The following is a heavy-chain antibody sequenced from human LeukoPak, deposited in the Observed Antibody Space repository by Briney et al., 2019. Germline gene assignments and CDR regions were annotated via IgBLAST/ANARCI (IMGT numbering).Heavy chain of an antibody. CDR3: ATYSSSWAHYYGMDV. CDR2: IIPIFGTA. Sequence: SVKVSCKASGGTFISYAISWVRQAPGQGLEWMGGIIPIFGTADYAQKFQGRVTITADESTSTAYMELSSLRSEDTAVYYCATYSSSWAHYYGMDVWGQGTTVTVSS. D-gene: IGHD6-13*01. V-gene: IGHV1-69*13. CDR1: GGTFISYA. J-gene: IGHJ6*02.